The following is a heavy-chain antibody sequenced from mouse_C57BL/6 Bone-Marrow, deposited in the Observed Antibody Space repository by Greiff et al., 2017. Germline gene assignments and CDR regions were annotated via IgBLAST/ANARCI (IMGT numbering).Heavy chain of an antibody. CDR1: GYTFTSYW. J-gene: IGHJ4*01. V-gene: IGHV1-72*01. CDR2: IDPNSGGT. D-gene: IGHD1-1*01. CDR3: ARSYYGSSYPYYARDY. Sequence: QVHVKQPGAELVKPGASVKLSCKASGYTFTSYWMHWVKQRPGRGLEWIGRIDPNSGGTKYNEKFKSKATLTVDKPSSTAYMQLSSLTSEDSAVYYCARSYYGSSYPYYARDYWGQGTSVTVSS.